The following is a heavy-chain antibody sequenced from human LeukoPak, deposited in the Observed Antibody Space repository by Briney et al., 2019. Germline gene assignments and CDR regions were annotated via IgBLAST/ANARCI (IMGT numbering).Heavy chain of an antibody. J-gene: IGHJ5*02. D-gene: IGHD1-26*01. CDR1: GGSISSSNW. V-gene: IGHV4-4*02. Sequence: PSQTLSLTCAVSGGSISSSNWWSWVRQPPGKGLEWIGEIYHSGSTNYNPSLKSRVTISVDKSKNQFSLKLSSVTAADTAVYYCARTSSGSYWEEWFDPWGQGTLVTVSS. CDR2: IYHSGST. CDR3: ARTSSGSYWEEWFDP.